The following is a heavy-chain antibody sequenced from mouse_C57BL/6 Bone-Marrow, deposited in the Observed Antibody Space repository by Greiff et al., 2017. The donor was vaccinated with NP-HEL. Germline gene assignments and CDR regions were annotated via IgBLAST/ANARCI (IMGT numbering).Heavy chain of an antibody. CDR2: INPNNGGT. V-gene: IGHV1-26*01. D-gene: IGHD1-1*01. Sequence: VQLQQSGPELVKPGASVKISCKASGYTFTDYYMNWVKQSHGKSLEWIGDINPNNGGTSYNQKFKGKATLTVDKSSSTAYMELRSLTSEDSAVYYCARCITTVGYAMDYWGQGTSVTVSS. CDR1: GYTFTDYY. CDR3: ARCITTVGYAMDY. J-gene: IGHJ4*01.